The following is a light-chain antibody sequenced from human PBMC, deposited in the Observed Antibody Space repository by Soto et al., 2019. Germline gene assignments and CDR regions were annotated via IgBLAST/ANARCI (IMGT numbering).Light chain of an antibody. CDR3: QQYNSYSWT. Sequence: DIQVTQSPSTLSASVGDRVTMTCRASQSISSWLAWYQQKPGKAPKLLIYDASSLESGVPSRFSGGGSGTEFTLTISSLQPDDFATYYCQQYNSYSWTFGQGTKVDIK. CDR2: DAS. CDR1: QSISSW. J-gene: IGKJ1*01. V-gene: IGKV1-5*01.